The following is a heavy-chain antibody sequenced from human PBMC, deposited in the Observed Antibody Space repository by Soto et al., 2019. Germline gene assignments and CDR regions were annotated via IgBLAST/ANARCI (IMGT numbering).Heavy chain of an antibody. CDR2: INPSGGST. V-gene: IGHV1-46*01. J-gene: IGHJ6*02. CDR1: GYTFTRYY. D-gene: IGHD3-10*01. CDR3: ARESVAMVRGVIAYYYYYGMDV. Sequence: ASVKVSCKASGYTFTRYYMHWVRQAPGQGLEWMGIINPSGGSTSYAQKFQGRVTMTRDTSTSTVYMELSSLRSEDTAVYYCARESVAMVRGVIAYYYYYGMDVWGQGTTVTVSS.